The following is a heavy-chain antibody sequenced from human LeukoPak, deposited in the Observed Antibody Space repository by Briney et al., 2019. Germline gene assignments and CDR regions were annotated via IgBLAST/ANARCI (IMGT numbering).Heavy chain of an antibody. Sequence: ASVKVSCKASGYTFTSSGINWVRQAPGQGLEWMGWISAYNGNINYAQMLQGRVTMTTDTSTSTAYMDLRSLRSDDTAVYYCARGPPHRDYYYYYMDVWGTGTTVTVSS. D-gene: IGHD5-24*01. CDR1: GYTFTSSG. J-gene: IGHJ6*03. CDR2: ISAYNGNI. V-gene: IGHV1-18*01. CDR3: ARGPPHRDYYYYYMDV.